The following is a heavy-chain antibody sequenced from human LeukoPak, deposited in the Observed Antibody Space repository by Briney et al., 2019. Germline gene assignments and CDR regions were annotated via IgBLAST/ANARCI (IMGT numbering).Heavy chain of an antibody. J-gene: IGHJ4*02. CDR1: GFAFSSQA. CDR3: AKDARRTNGWYYFDY. CDR2: ISDSGSLT. Sequence: GGSLGLSCAASGFAFSSQAMGWGRQAPGKGLEWVSVISDSGSLTYYADSVKGRFTISRDNSKKTLFLQLNSLGAEDTAVYYCAKDARRTNGWYYFDYWGQGALVTVSS. D-gene: IGHD6-19*01. V-gene: IGHV3-23*01.